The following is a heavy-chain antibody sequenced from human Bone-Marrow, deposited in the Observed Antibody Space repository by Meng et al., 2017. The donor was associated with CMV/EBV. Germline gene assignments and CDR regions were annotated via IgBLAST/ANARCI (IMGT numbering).Heavy chain of an antibody. V-gene: IGHV1-8*01. CDR3: ARENDILTGYPRYYYGMDV. Sequence: ASVKVSCKASGYTFTSYDINWVRQATGQGLEWMGWMNPNSGSTGYAQKFQGRVIMTWNTSISTAYIELSSLRSEDTAVYYCARENDILTGYPRYYYGMDVWGQGTTVTVSS. J-gene: IGHJ6*02. CDR2: MNPNSGST. CDR1: GYTFTSYD. D-gene: IGHD3-9*01.